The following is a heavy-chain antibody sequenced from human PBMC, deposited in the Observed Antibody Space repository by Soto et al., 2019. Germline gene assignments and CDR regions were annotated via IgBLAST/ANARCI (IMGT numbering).Heavy chain of an antibody. V-gene: IGHV4-59*01. D-gene: IGHD6-19*01. J-gene: IGHJ6*02. CDR2: IYYSGST. CDR1: GGSISSYY. CDR3: ARQAYSSGYYYYSGMDV. Sequence: PSETLSLTCTVSGGSISSYYWSWLRQPPGKGLEWIGYIYYSGSTNYNPSLKSRVTISVDTSKNQFSLKLSSVTAADTAVYYCARQAYSSGYYYYSGMDVWGQGTTVTVS.